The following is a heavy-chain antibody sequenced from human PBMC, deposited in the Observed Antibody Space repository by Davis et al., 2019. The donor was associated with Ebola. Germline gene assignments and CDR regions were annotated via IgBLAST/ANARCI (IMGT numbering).Heavy chain of an antibody. CDR3: ARLGSPYDILTGYIDY. V-gene: IGHV4-39*01. CDR1: GGSISSSSYY. D-gene: IGHD3-9*01. Sequence: SETLSLTCTVSGGSISSSSYYWGWIRQPPGKGLEWIGSIYYSGSTYYNPSLKSRVTISVDTSKNQFSLKLSSVTAADTAVYYCARLGSPYDILTGYIDYWGQGTLVTVSS. J-gene: IGHJ4*02. CDR2: IYYSGST.